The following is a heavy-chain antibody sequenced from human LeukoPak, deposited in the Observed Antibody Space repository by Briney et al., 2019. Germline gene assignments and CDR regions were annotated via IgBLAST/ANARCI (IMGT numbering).Heavy chain of an antibody. D-gene: IGHD3-3*01. CDR2: ISSSSSYI. Sequence: SGGSLRLFCAASGFTFSSYSMNWVRQAPGKGLEWVSSISSSSSYIYYADSVKGRFTISRDNAKNSLYLQMNSLRAEDTAVYHCARGSTLEWLLSIWGQGTLVTVSS. V-gene: IGHV3-21*01. CDR1: GFTFSSYS. J-gene: IGHJ4*02. CDR3: ARGSTLEWLLSI.